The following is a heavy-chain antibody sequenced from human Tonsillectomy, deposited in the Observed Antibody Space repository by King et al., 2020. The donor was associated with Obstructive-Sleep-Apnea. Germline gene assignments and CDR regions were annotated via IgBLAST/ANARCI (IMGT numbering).Heavy chain of an antibody. D-gene: IGHD3-22*01. J-gene: IGHJ4*02. CDR1: GGSISSYY. CDR2: IYDSGST. CDR3: ARAPNYYDSSGIYYFEY. V-gene: IGHV4-59*01. Sequence: QLQESGPGLVKPSETLSLTCTVSGGSISSYYWSWIRQPPGKGLEWIGYIYDSGSTNYNPSLKSRVTISVDTSKNQFSLKLSSVTAADTAVYYCARAPNYYDSSGIYYFEYWGQGTLVTVSS.